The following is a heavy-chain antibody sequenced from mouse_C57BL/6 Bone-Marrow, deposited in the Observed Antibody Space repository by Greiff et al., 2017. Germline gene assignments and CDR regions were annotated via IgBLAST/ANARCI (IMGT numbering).Heavy chain of an antibody. Sequence: DVHLVESGEGLVKPGGSLKLSCAASGFTFSSYAMSWVRQTPEKRLEWVAYISSGGDYIYYADTVKGRFTISRDNARNTLYLQMSSLKSEDTAMYYCTRERDYGPYYAMDYWGQGTSVTVSS. CDR2: ISSGGDYI. CDR3: TRERDYGPYYAMDY. D-gene: IGHD1-1*01. V-gene: IGHV5-9-1*02. CDR1: GFTFSSYA. J-gene: IGHJ4*01.